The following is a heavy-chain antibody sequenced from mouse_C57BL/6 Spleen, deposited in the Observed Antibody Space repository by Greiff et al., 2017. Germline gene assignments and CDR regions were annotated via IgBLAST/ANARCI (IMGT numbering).Heavy chain of an antibody. D-gene: IGHD2-4*01. Sequence: EVQLQQSGPELVKPGASVKIPCKASGYTFTDYNMDWVKQSHGKSLEWIGDINPNNGGTIYNQKFKGKATLTVDKSSSTAYMELRSLTSEDTAVYYCARPAIYYDYDAAWFAYWGQGTLVTVSA. V-gene: IGHV1-18*01. J-gene: IGHJ3*01. CDR3: ARPAIYYDYDAAWFAY. CDR1: GYTFTDYN. CDR2: INPNNGGT.